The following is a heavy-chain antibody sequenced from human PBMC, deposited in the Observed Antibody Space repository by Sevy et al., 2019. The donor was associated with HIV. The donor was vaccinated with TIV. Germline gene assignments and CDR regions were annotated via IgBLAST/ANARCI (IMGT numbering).Heavy chain of an antibody. Sequence: GGSLRLSCAASGFPVSSNYMSWVRQAPGKGLEWVSVMYSGGSTYHADSVKGRFTFSRDNSKNTLYLQMNSLRVEDTAGYYCARGKSGYGYGLDYWGQGTLVTFSS. CDR2: MYSGGST. J-gene: IGHJ4*02. V-gene: IGHV3-66*01. CDR3: ARGKSGYGYGLDY. CDR1: GFPVSSNY. D-gene: IGHD5-18*01.